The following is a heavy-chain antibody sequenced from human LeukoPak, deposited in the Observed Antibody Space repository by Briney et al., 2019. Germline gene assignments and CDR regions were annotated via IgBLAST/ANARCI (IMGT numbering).Heavy chain of an antibody. D-gene: IGHD6-19*01. CDR3: ARDDAGYSSGWYWVY. V-gene: IGHV3-48*03. CDR2: ISSRSRGI. Sequence: GGSLRLSCGASGFTFDTYEMNWVRQAPGKGLEWLASISSRSRGIYYADSVKGRFTISRDNAENSLYLQMNSLRAEDTAVYYCARDDAGYSSGWYWVYWGQGTLVTVSS. CDR1: GFTFDTYE. J-gene: IGHJ4*02.